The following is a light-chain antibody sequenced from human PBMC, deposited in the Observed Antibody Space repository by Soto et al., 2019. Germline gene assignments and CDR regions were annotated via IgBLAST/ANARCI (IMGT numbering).Light chain of an antibody. Sequence: DVQMTQSPSSLSASVGDRVTITCRAGQNIKNYLSWYQQKPGKAPSGVIFVASLFQSGVPSTFSASGSGPDFTLTIRTLSTDHFATDYCLQRHSKPLTSGQGTRL. CDR1: QNIKNY. V-gene: IGKV1-17*01. CDR3: LQRHSKPLT. J-gene: IGKJ5*01. CDR2: VAS.